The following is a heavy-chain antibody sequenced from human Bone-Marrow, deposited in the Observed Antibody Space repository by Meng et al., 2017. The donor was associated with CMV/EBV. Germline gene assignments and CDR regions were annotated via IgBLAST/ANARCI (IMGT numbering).Heavy chain of an antibody. Sequence: GESLKISCAASGFTFSSYGMHWVRQAPGKGLEWVGRIKSKTDGGTTDYAAPVKGRFTISRDDSKNTLYLQMNSLKTEDTAVYYCTTAPYGSGTNTLVYGYYYYGMDVWGQGTTVTVSS. CDR2: IKSKTDGGTT. V-gene: IGHV3-15*01. J-gene: IGHJ6*02. CDR1: GFTFSSYG. D-gene: IGHD3-10*01. CDR3: TTAPYGSGTNTLVYGYYYYGMDV.